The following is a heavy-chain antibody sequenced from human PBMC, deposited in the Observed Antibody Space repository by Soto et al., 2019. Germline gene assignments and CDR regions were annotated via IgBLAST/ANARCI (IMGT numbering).Heavy chain of an antibody. V-gene: IGHV3-23*05. D-gene: IGHD6-13*01. CDR2: TEGSGRST. CDR1: GSTFPTYA. Sequence: EVQMLESGGGLVQPGGPLRLSWEVSGSTFPTYARNWVPQFPGKGFEWVSGTEGSGRSTYYADSVKGRFTVSRDNSQNALYLHMNSLTVEDTAVYYCARPVLTGSSWFWYFDLWGRGTLVTVSS. CDR3: ARPVLTGSSWFWYFDL. J-gene: IGHJ2*01.